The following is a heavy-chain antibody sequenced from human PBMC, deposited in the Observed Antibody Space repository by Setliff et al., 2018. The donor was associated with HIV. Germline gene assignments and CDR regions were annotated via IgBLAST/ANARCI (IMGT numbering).Heavy chain of an antibody. CDR3: ASGMRWDTAMGDAFDI. CDR1: GYTFTSYH. Sequence: ASVKVSCKASGYTFTSYHMYWVRQAPGQGLEWMGAINPSGGSTNYAQRLHDRVTMTTDTSTSTVYMELRSLRSDDTAVYYCASGMRWDTAMGDAFDIWGQGTMVTVSS. J-gene: IGHJ3*02. D-gene: IGHD5-18*01. V-gene: IGHV1-46*01. CDR2: INPSGGST.